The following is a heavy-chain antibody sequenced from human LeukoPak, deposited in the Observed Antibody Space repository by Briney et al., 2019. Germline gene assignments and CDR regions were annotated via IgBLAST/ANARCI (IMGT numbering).Heavy chain of an antibody. CDR1: GGSISSGGYS. V-gene: IGHV4-30-2*01. J-gene: IGHJ5*02. CDR3: ARVYCSGGSCYSGVEYNWFDP. D-gene: IGHD2-15*01. Sequence: SQTLSLTCAVSGGSISSGGYSWSWLRQPPGKGLEWIGYIYHSGSTYYNPSLKSRVTISVDRSKNQFSLKLSSVTAADTAVYYCARVYCSGGSCYSGVEYNWFDPWGQGTRVTVP. CDR2: IYHSGST.